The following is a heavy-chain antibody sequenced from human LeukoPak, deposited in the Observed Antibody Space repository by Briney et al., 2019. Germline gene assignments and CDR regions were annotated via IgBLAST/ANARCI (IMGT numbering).Heavy chain of an antibody. CDR1: SDSISSSNYY. Sequence: SETLSLTCTVSSDSISSSNYYWGWIRQPPGKGLEWIGTIYYSGNTYYNPSLKSRVTISVDTSKNQFSLKLSSVAAADTAVYYCARSGFGATNIYSYFDYWGQGTLVTVSS. CDR3: ARSGFGATNIYSYFDY. CDR2: IYYSGNT. D-gene: IGHD1-26*01. J-gene: IGHJ4*02. V-gene: IGHV4-39*07.